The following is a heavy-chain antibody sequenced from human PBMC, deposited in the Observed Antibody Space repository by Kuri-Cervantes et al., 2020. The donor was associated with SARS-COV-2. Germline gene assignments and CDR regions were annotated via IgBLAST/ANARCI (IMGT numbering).Heavy chain of an antibody. Sequence: SETLSLTCTVSGGSISSYYWSWIRQPPGKGLEWIGYIYYSGSTNYNPSLKSRVTISVDTSKNQFSLKLSSVTAADTAVYYCAIDLITGTEGYDAFDIWGQGTMVTVSS. CDR1: GGSISSYY. J-gene: IGHJ3*02. V-gene: IGHV4-59*12. CDR2: IYYSGST. D-gene: IGHD1-7*01. CDR3: AIDLITGTEGYDAFDI.